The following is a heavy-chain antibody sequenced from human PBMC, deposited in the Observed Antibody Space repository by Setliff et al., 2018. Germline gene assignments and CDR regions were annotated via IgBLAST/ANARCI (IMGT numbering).Heavy chain of an antibody. J-gene: IGHJ5*02. D-gene: IGHD2-2*01. Sequence: SETLSLTCAVSGVSVNSLTWWSWVRQPPGKGLEWIGHIYHAGNTKYNPSVNYNPSLKSRVTISIDKSKNQFSLNLSSVTAADTAVYYCARGGERYHAASWGQGLLVTVSS. CDR3: ARGGERYHAAS. CDR1: GVSVNSLTW. V-gene: IGHV4-4*02. CDR2: IYHAGNTKYNPSV.